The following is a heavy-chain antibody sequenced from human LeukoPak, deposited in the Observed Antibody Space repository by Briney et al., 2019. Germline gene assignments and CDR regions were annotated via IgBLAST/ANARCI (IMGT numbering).Heavy chain of an antibody. CDR1: GGSFSGYY. CDR2: INHSGST. J-gene: IGHJ4*02. D-gene: IGHD2-15*01. Sequence: PSETLSLTCAVYGGSFSGYYWSWIRQPPGKGLEWIGEINHSGSTNYNPSLKSRVTISVDTSKNQFSLKLSSVTAADTAVYYCARGGRYCSGGSCFQSLHDHWGQGTLVTVSS. CDR3: ARGGRYCSGGSCFQSLHDH. V-gene: IGHV4-34*01.